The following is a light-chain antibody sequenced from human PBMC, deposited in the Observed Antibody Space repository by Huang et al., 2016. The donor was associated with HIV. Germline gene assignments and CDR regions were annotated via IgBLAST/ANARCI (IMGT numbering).Light chain of an antibody. Sequence: IVLTQSPATLSWYPGERVTLSCRASQSVGNYIAWYQQHPGQYPKLLIYDASNMATGTPVRFSVSGAGTDFTLTISSLESEDFAVYYCQQRSSGVTFGGGTKVQVK. J-gene: IGKJ4*01. CDR2: DAS. V-gene: IGKV3-11*01. CDR1: QSVGNY. CDR3: QQRSSGVT.